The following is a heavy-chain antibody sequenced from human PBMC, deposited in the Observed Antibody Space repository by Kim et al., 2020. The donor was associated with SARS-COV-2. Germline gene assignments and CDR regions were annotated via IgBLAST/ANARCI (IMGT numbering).Heavy chain of an antibody. J-gene: IGHJ6*02. CDR3: ATAHPPMVVMDHYYYYYGMDV. CDR2: FDPEDGET. CDR1: GYTLTELS. D-gene: IGHD3-22*01. V-gene: IGHV1-24*01. Sequence: ASVKVSCKVSGYTLTELSMHWVRQAPGKGLEWMGGFDPEDGETIYAQKFQGRVTMTEDTSTDTSYMELSSLRSEDTAVYYCATAHPPMVVMDHYYYYYGMDVWGQGTTVTVSS.